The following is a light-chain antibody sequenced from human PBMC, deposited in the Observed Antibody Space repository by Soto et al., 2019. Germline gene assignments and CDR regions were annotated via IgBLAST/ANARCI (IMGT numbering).Light chain of an antibody. Sequence: QSALTQPASVSGSPGQSITISCAGTRSDIGLYNYVSWYHQPPGEAPQLLIYKVTNRPSGVSHRFSGSKAGNTASLTISGLQGEDEGDYYCSSYTNTGPLAVFGGGTQLTVL. J-gene: IGLJ7*01. CDR3: SSYTNTGPLAV. V-gene: IGLV2-14*01. CDR1: RSDIGLYNY. CDR2: KVT.